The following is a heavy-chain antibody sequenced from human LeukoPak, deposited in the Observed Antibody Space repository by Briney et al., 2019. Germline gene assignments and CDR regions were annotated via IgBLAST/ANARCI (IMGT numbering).Heavy chain of an antibody. J-gene: IGHJ4*02. D-gene: IGHD5-24*01. V-gene: IGHV3-74*01. CDR3: GTSTKGHNYVDY. CDR1: GXTFSSYW. Sequence: PGGSLRLSCATSGXTFSSYWMHWVRQAPGKGLVWVSRINSDGSSTSYADSVKGRFTISRDNAKNTLYLQMNSLRGEDTAVYYCGTSTKGHNYVDYWGQGTLVTVSS. CDR2: INSDGSST.